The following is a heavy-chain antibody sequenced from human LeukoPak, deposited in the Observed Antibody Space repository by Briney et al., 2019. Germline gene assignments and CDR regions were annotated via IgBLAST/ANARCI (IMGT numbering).Heavy chain of an antibody. CDR1: DGSISSSRYY. J-gene: IGHJ4*02. CDR3: ARVDRVVVAATY. CDR2: IYYSGST. V-gene: IGHV4-39*01. Sequence: SGTLSLTCTVPDGSISSSRYYWGWIRKPPGKGLEWIGSIYYSGSTYYNPSLKSRVTISVDTSKNQFSLKLSSVTAADTAVYYCARVDRVVVAATYWGQGTLVTVSS. D-gene: IGHD2-15*01.